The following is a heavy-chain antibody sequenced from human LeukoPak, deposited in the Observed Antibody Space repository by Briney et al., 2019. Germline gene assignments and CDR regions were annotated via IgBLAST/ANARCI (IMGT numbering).Heavy chain of an antibody. Sequence: GGSLRLSCAASEFTFSSYWMSWVRQAPGKGLEWVANIKQDGSEKYYVDSVKGRFTISRDNAKNSLYLQMNSLRAEDTAVYYCARAGRLKTYWGQGTLVTVSS. CDR2: IKQDGSEK. J-gene: IGHJ4*02. CDR3: ARAGRLKTY. V-gene: IGHV3-7*01. CDR1: EFTFSSYW.